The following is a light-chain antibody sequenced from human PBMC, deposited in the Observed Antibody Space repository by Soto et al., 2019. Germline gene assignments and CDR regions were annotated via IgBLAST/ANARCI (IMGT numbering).Light chain of an antibody. Sequence: SYELTQPPSVSVSPGQTARITCSGDALPKQYAYWYQQKPGQAPVLVIYKDSERPSGIPERFSGSSSGTTVTLTISGVQAEDEADYYCQSADSSFYGFGTGTKVTVL. J-gene: IGLJ1*01. CDR3: QSADSSFYG. CDR2: KDS. CDR1: ALPKQY. V-gene: IGLV3-25*03.